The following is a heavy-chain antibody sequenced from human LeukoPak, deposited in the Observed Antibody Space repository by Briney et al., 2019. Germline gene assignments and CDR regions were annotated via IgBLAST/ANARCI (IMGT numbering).Heavy chain of an antibody. Sequence: PGGSLRLSCGAPEFTFSSYAMSWVRQAPGKGLEWVSSISGSGESTYYADSVKGRLTISRDNSKNRLYLQMNSLRAEDTAVYYCAKESGYDSSGYHDYWGQGTLVTVSS. CDR3: AKESGYDSSGYHDY. D-gene: IGHD3-22*01. V-gene: IGHV3-23*01. J-gene: IGHJ4*02. CDR1: EFTFSSYA. CDR2: ISGSGEST.